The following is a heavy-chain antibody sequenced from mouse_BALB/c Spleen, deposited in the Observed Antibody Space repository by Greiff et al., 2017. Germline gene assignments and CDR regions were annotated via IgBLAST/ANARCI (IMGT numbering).Heavy chain of an antibody. J-gene: IGHJ3*01. D-gene: IGHD2-1*01. V-gene: IGHV1-9*01. Sequence: VQLQQSGAELMKPGASVKISCKATGYTFSSYWIEWVKQRPGHGLEWIGEILPGSGSTNYNEKFKGKATFTADTSSNTAYMQLSSLTSEDSAVYYCARDGNYEAYWGQGTLVTVSA. CDR2: ILPGSGST. CDR3: ARDGNYEAY. CDR1: GYTFSSYW.